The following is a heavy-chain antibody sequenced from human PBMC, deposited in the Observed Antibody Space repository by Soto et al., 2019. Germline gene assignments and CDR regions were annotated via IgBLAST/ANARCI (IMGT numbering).Heavy chain of an antibody. V-gene: IGHV1-3*01. J-gene: IGHJ6*02. CDR2: INAGNGNT. D-gene: IGHD3-22*01. Sequence: VASVKVSCKASGYPFPSYGIHWVRQAPGQRLEWTGWINAGNGNTKYSEKFQGRVTITRDTSASTAYLELSSLRSEDTAVYYCARDPNDSSAYYHHYYYGMDVRGQGTTVTVSS. CDR3: ARDPNDSSAYYHHYYYGMDV. CDR1: GYPFPSYG.